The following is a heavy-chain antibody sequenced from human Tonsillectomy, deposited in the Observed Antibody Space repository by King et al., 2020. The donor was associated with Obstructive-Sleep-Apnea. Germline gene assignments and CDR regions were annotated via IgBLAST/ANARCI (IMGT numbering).Heavy chain of an antibody. J-gene: IGHJ4*02. CDR2: VKQDGSEE. Sequence: VQLVQSGGGLVQPGGSLRLSCAASGFTFSSYWMNWVRQAPGKGLEWVANVKQDGSEEYYVGSVKGRFTISRDNAKNSLYLQMNSLRAEDTAVYYCARSISPGYGGTSAGYWGQGTLVTVSS. CDR3: ARSISPGYGGTSAGY. CDR1: GFTFSSYW. V-gene: IGHV3-7*01. D-gene: IGHD5-12*01.